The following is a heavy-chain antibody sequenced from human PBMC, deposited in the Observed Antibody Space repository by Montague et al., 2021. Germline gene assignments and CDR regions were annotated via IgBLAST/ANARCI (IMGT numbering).Heavy chain of an antibody. Sequence: SETLSLTCTVSGGSISTTSYYWGWIRQPPGKGLEFIGVFYDNGSTYHNPSLKSRVTVSIDTSKNQFSLKLSSVTAADTAVYYCARSLYCKGGSCYSGFDPWGQGTMVTVSS. CDR2: FYDNGST. D-gene: IGHD2-15*01. V-gene: IGHV4-39*01. CDR3: ARSLYCKGGSCYSGFDP. CDR1: GGSISTTSYY. J-gene: IGHJ5*01.